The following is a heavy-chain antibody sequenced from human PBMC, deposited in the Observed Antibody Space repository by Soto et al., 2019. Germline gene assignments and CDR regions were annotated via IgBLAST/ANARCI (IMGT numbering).Heavy chain of an antibody. Sequence: SETVSLTCTVSGGSIYRSGYYWGWIRPPPGRGLEWIGNIDYNGVTYSNPSLKSRVTISRDTSKNQFSLKLTSVTAADTALYYCGKVLVGATGHTDSDSWGPGTLVTVSS. CDR3: GKVLVGATGHTDSDS. CDR2: IDYNGVT. D-gene: IGHD2-15*01. CDR1: GGSIYRSGYY. V-gene: IGHV4-39*01. J-gene: IGHJ4*02.